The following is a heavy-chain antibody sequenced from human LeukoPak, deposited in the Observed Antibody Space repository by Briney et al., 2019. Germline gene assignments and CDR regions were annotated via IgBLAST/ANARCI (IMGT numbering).Heavy chain of an antibody. D-gene: IGHD5-24*01. Sequence: PSETLSLTCAVYGGSFSGYYWSWIRQPPGKGLEWIGEINHSGSTNYNPSLKSRVTISVDTSKNQFSLKLSSVTAADTAVYYCARHSPTVEMATIFTLFDYWGQGTLVTVSS. CDR2: INHSGST. CDR1: GGSFSGYY. CDR3: ARHSPTVEMATIFTLFDY. J-gene: IGHJ4*02. V-gene: IGHV4-34*01.